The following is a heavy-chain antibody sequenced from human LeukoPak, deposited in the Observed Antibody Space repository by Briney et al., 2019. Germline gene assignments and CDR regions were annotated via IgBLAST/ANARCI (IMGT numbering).Heavy chain of an antibody. CDR1: GGSFSGYY. V-gene: IGHV4-34*01. J-gene: IGHJ4*02. CDR2: INHSGST. CDR3: VRSETDY. Sequence: SETLSLTCAVYGGSFSGYYWSWIRQPPGKGLEWIGEINHSGSTNYNPSLKSRVTISVDTSKNQFSLKLSSVTAADTAVYYCVRSETDYWGQGTLVTVSS.